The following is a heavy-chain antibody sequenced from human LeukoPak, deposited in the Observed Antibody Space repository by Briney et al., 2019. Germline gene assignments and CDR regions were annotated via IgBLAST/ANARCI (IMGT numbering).Heavy chain of an antibody. D-gene: IGHD6-19*01. J-gene: IGHJ4*02. Sequence: ASVKVSCKASGYTFTSYGISWVRQAPGQGLEWMGWINPNSGGTNYAQKFQGRVTMTRDTSISTAYMELSRLRSDDTAVYYCAKAFSSGWHLCFDYWGQGTLVTVSS. CDR1: GYTFTSYG. CDR2: INPNSGGT. V-gene: IGHV1-2*02. CDR3: AKAFSSGWHLCFDY.